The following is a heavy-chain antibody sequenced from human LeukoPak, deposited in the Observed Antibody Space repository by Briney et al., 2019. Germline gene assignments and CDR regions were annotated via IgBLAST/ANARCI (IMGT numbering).Heavy chain of an antibody. Sequence: TVKVSCKASGGTFSSYAISWVRQAPGQGLEWMGGIIPIFGTANYAQKFQGRVTITADESTSTAYMELSSLRSEDTAVYYCAREGPYSSSANWFDPWGQGTLVIVSS. CDR2: IIPIFGTA. J-gene: IGHJ5*02. D-gene: IGHD6-6*01. CDR1: GGTFSSYA. CDR3: AREGPYSSSANWFDP. V-gene: IGHV1-69*01.